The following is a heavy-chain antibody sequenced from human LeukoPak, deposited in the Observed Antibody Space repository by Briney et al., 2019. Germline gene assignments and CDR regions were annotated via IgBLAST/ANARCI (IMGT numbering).Heavy chain of an antibody. Sequence: GASVKVSCKASGGTFSSYAIGWVRQAPGQGLEWMGGIIPIFGTANYAQKFQGRVTITADESTSTAYMELSSLRSEDTAVYYCAIGVVVTYYYGMDVWGQGTTVTVSS. CDR1: GGTFSSYA. CDR3: AIGVVVTYYYGMDV. D-gene: IGHD3-3*01. V-gene: IGHV1-69*13. CDR2: IIPIFGTA. J-gene: IGHJ6*02.